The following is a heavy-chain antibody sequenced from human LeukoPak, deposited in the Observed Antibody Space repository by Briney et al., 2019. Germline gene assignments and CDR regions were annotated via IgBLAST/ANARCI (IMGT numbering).Heavy chain of an antibody. CDR2: IIPILGIA. J-gene: IGHJ4*02. D-gene: IGHD3-22*01. CDR3: AGVEYYYDRGSFDY. Sequence: SVKVSCKTSGYSFISYYIHWVRQAPGQGLEWMGRIIPILGIANYAQKFQGRVTITADKSTSTAYMELSSLRSEDTAVYYCAGVEYYYDRGSFDYWGQGTLVTVSS. V-gene: IGHV1-69*04. CDR1: GYSFISYY.